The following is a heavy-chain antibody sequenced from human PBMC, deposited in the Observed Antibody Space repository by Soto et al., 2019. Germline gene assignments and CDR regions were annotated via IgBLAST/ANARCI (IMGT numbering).Heavy chain of an antibody. D-gene: IGHD3-9*01. V-gene: IGHV3-23*01. J-gene: IGHJ4*02. CDR2: FTGNGDDT. Sequence: GGSLRLSCAASGFTFSNYGVSWVRQAPGKGLDWVSGFTGNGDDTYYADSVKGRFTIPRDNSRNTVYLQMHSLRAEDTAVYYCAKVRSSGYSVFDYWGQGTLVTVSS. CDR1: GFTFSNYG. CDR3: AKVRSSGYSVFDY.